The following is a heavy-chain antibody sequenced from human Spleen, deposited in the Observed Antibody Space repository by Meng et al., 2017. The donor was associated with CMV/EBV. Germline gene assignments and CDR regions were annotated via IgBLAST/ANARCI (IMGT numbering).Heavy chain of an antibody. CDR3: ARDKSEHESYYSGMDV. CDR1: GFTFSDYY. V-gene: IGHV3-11*06. Sequence: GESLKISCAASGFTFSDYYMSWIRQAPGKGLEWVSSISSSGTYTYYADSVKGRFTVSRDNAKNSLYLQINSLRADDTGVYYCARDKSEHESYYSGMDVWGQGTTVTVSS. CDR2: ISSSGTYT. J-gene: IGHJ6*02.